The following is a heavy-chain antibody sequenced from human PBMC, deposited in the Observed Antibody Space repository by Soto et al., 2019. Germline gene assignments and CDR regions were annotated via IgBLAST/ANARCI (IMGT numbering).Heavy chain of an antibody. CDR3: ATVRGYRQDFDAFDI. Sequence: QVQLVESGGGVVQPGRSLRLSCVASGFSFSNYAMHWVRQAPGKGLEWVAVISYDGSNKYYADSVKGRFTISRDNSKNTLYLQMNNLRTEDTALYYCATVRGYRQDFDAFDIWGQGTMVTVSS. D-gene: IGHD3-16*02. CDR2: ISYDGSNK. V-gene: IGHV3-30-3*01. CDR1: GFSFSNYA. J-gene: IGHJ3*02.